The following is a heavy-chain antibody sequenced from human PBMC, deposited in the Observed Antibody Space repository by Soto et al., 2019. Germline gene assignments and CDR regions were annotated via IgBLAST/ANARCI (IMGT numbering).Heavy chain of an antibody. CDR1: GFTFTDYS. V-gene: IGHV1-18*01. CDR3: ARDFEWELVELGLSFQGMAV. D-gene: IGHD1-26*01. CDR2: ISAYSGHT. J-gene: IGHJ6*03. Sequence: QVQLVQSGGEVKKPGASVKVSCQASGFTFTDYSISWVRQAPGHRLEWMGWISAYSGHTNYAQHLQGRVSMTTDTPTSTAYMELRSLTSNDTAVYYCARDFEWELVELGLSFQGMAVWGCGTSITVSS.